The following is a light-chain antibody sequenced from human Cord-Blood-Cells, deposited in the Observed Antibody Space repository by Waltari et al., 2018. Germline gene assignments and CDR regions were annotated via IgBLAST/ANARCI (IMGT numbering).Light chain of an antibody. Sequence: DIQMTQSPSSLSASVGDSVTITCRASQSISSYLNWYQQKPGKAPKLLIYAASSLQSGVPSRFSGSGSGTDFTLTISSLQPEDFATYYGQQSYSTFLYTFGQGTKLEIK. CDR2: AAS. CDR3: QQSYSTFLYT. CDR1: QSISSY. J-gene: IGKJ2*01. V-gene: IGKV1-39*01.